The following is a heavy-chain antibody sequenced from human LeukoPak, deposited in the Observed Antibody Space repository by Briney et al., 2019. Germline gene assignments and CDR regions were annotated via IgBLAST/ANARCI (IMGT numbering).Heavy chain of an antibody. CDR1: GGSFSGYY. Sequence: SETLSLTCAVYGGSFSGYYWSWIRQPPGKGLEWIGEINHSGSTNYNPSLKSRVTISVDTSKNQFSLRLSSVTAADTAVYYCARGRAPKLGGWGQGTLVTVSS. J-gene: IGHJ4*02. V-gene: IGHV4-34*01. CDR2: INHSGST. CDR3: ARGRAPKLGG. D-gene: IGHD3-16*01.